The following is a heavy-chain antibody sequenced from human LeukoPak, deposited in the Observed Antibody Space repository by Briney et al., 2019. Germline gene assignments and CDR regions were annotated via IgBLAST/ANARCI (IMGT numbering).Heavy chain of an antibody. J-gene: IGHJ4*02. Sequence: SETLSLTCTVSGGSISSYYWSWIRQPPGKGLEWIGYIYYSGSTNYNPSLKSRVTISVDTSKNQFSLKLSSVTAADTAVYYCANSSGSSGYFDYWGQGTLVTVSS. CDR1: GGSISSYY. V-gene: IGHV4-59*01. D-gene: IGHD6-19*01. CDR2: IYYSGST. CDR3: ANSSGSSGYFDY.